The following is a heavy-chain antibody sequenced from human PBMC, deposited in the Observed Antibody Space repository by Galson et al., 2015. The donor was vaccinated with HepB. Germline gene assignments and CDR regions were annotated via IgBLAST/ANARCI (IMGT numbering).Heavy chain of an antibody. V-gene: IGHV3-30*04. J-gene: IGHJ6*02. CDR1: GFTFSSYA. CDR3: ARDYASSWYFNHYYGMDV. D-gene: IGHD6-13*01. CDR2: ISYDGSNK. Sequence: SLRLSCAASGFTFSSYAMHWVRQAPGKGLEWVAVISYDGSNKYYADSVKGRFTISRDNSKNTLYLQMNSLRAEETAVYYCARDYASSWYFNHYYGMDVWGQGTTVTGSS.